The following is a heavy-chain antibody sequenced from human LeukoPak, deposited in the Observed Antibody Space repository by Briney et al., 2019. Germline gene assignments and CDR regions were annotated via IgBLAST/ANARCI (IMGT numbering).Heavy chain of an antibody. Sequence: GGSLRHSCAASGFTFSSYAMSWVRQAPGKGLEWVSAISGSAGSTYYADSVKGRFTISRDNSKNTLFLQMISLRAEDTAVYYCAKSKTAAAGTGAFDIWGQGTIVTVSS. J-gene: IGHJ3*02. CDR3: AKSKTAAAGTGAFDI. D-gene: IGHD6-13*01. V-gene: IGHV3-23*01. CDR1: GFTFSSYA. CDR2: ISGSAGST.